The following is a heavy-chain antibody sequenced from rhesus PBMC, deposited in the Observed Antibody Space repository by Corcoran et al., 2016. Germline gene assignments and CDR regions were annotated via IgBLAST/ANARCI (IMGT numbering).Heavy chain of an antibody. J-gene: IGHJ5-1*01. D-gene: IGHD4-23*01. Sequence: QLQLPESGPGLVKPSETLSLPCPVSGGSISSNYWSWIRQPPGTGKEWIGRISGGGGNTDSTPPLKSRVTLSTDTSKNQFSLKLYSVTAADTAVYYCARVPDSNYWARFDVWGAGVLVTVSS. CDR1: GGSISSNY. CDR3: ARVPDSNYWARFDV. V-gene: IGHV4-173*01. CDR2: ISGGGGNT.